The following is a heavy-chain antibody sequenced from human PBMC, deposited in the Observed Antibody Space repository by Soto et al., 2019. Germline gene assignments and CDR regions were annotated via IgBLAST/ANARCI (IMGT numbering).Heavy chain of an antibody. CDR2: IYYSGST. CDR3: ARDQGYSGWYYY. Sequence: QVQLQESGPGLVKPSETLSLTCTVSGGSISSYYWSWIRQPPGKGLEWIGYIYYSGSTNYNPSLKGRVTITVDPSKNQFALKLSSVTAADTAVYYCARDQGYSGWYYYWGQGTLVTVSS. D-gene: IGHD6-19*01. CDR1: GGSISSYY. J-gene: IGHJ4*02. V-gene: IGHV4-59*01.